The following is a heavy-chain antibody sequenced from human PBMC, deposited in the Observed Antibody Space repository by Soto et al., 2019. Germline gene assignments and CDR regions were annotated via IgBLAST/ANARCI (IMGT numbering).Heavy chain of an antibody. CDR2: IHHSGST. J-gene: IGHJ3*02. V-gene: IGHV4-4*02. Sequence: QVQLQESGPGLVKPSGTLSLTCAVSGGSISSPNWWSWVRQPPGKGLEWIGEIHHSGSTYSNPSLESRVTISVDKSNNHLSLNLRSVTAADTAVYYCARGGIFSGYDPNAFDIWGQGTMVTVSS. D-gene: IGHD5-12*01. CDR3: ARGGIFSGYDPNAFDI. CDR1: GGSISSPNW.